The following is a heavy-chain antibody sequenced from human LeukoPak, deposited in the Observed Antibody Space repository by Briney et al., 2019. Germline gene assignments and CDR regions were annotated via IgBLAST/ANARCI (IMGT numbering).Heavy chain of an antibody. J-gene: IGHJ4*02. V-gene: IGHV3-21*04. CDR2: ISSSSSYI. D-gene: IGHD3-22*01. CDR1: GFTFSSYS. Sequence: PGGSLRLSCAASGFTFSSYSMNWVRQAPGEGLEWVSSISSSSSYIYYADSVKGRFTISRDNAKNSLYLQMNSLRAEDTAVYYCAKIPNLKWSDSSGNDYWGQGTLVTVSS. CDR3: AKIPNLKWSDSSGNDY.